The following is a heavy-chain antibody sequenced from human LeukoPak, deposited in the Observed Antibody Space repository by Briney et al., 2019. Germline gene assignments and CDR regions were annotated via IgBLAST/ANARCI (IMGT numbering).Heavy chain of an antibody. CDR2: INPNSGGT. Sequence: ASVKVSCKASGYTFTGYYMHWVRQAPGQGLEWMGWINPNSGGTNYAQKFQGRVTMTRDTSISTAYMELSRLRSDDTAVYYCARDHYHKIHSVMVTAPDYWGQGILVIVSS. D-gene: IGHD2-21*02. CDR3: ARDHYHKIHSVMVTAPDY. V-gene: IGHV1-2*02. CDR1: GYTFTGYY. J-gene: IGHJ4*02.